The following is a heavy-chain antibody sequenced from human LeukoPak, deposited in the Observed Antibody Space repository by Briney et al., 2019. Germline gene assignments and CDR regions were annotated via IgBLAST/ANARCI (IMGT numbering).Heavy chain of an antibody. CDR2: IYSGGST. V-gene: IGHV3-53*01. J-gene: IGHJ4*02. D-gene: IGHD2-2*01. CDR1: GFTVSSNY. Sequence: QPGGSLRLSCAASGFTVSSNYMSWVRQAPGKGLEWVSVIYSGGSTYYADSVKGRFTISRDNSKNTLYLQMNSLRAEDTAVYYCAREGGCSSTSCRDYWGQGTLVTVSS. CDR3: AREGGCSSTSCRDY.